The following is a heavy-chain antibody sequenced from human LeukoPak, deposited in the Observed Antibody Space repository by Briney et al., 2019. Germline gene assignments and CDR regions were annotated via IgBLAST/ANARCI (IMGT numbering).Heavy chain of an antibody. J-gene: IGHJ4*02. CDR1: GYTFTSYY. CDR2: INPSGGST. CDR3: ARSYGELRYFDWLPSY. V-gene: IGHV1-46*01. D-gene: IGHD3-9*01. Sequence: ASVKVSCTASGYTFTSYYMHWVRQAPGQGLEWMGIINPSGGSTSYAQKFQGRVTMTRDTSTSTVYMELSSLRSEDTAVYYCARSYGELRYFDWLPSYWGQGTLVTVSS.